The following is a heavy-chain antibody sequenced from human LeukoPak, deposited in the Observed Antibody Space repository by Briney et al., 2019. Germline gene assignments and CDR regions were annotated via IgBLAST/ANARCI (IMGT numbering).Heavy chain of an antibody. Sequence: PSETLSLTCTVSGGSISSSSYYWGWIRQPPGKGLEWIGSIYYSGSTYYNPSLKSRVTISVDTSKNQFSLKLSSVTAADTAVYYCARLHSSSWYYYYYYYMDVWGKGTTVTISS. D-gene: IGHD6-13*01. J-gene: IGHJ6*03. CDR1: GGSISSSSYY. CDR2: IYYSGST. CDR3: ARLHSSSWYYYYYYYMDV. V-gene: IGHV4-39*01.